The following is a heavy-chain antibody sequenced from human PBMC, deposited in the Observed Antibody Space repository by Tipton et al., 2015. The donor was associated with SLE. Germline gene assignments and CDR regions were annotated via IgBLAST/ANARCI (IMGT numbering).Heavy chain of an antibody. CDR1: GFTFSTYA. CDR3: ARDRRDDVRSGHYFDMDV. J-gene: IGHJ6*03. CDR2: ISYDGRIK. V-gene: IGHV3-30*03. Sequence: SLRLSCAASGFTFSTYAIHWVRQAQAPGKGREWVAVISYDGRIKYYRDSVKGRFTISRDNSKNTLYLQMDSLRPEDTALCYCARDRRDDVRSGHYFDMDVGGKGTTVIVSS. D-gene: IGHD2-15*01.